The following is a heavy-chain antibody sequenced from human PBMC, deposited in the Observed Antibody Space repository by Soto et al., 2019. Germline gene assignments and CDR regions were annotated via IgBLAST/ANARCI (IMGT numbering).Heavy chain of an antibody. Sequence: QVQLVESGGGVVQPGRSLRLSCAASGFIFSSYGMHWVRQAPGKGLEWVAVISYDGSNKYYADSVKGRFTISRDNSKNTLYLQMNSLRAEDTAVYYCAKSQGYNVPRRYYYGMDVWGQGTTVPVSS. CDR3: AKSQGYNVPRRYYYGMDV. D-gene: IGHD1-20*01. J-gene: IGHJ6*02. V-gene: IGHV3-30*18. CDR2: ISYDGSNK. CDR1: GFIFSSYG.